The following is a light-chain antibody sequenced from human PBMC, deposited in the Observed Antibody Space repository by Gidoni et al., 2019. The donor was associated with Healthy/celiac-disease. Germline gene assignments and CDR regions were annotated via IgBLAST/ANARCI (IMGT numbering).Light chain of an antibody. CDR1: QRVGTH. CDR3: QHYNEWAPCT. J-gene: IGKJ1*01. CDR2: DSS. V-gene: IGKV3-15*01. Sequence: EMVMTQSPATLSVSPGESDTLSCRASQRVGTHLAWYRQKPGQAPRPVIYDSSTRAAGLPAKFSDSGSGTEFTLTISSLQSEDSAIYYCQHYNEWAPCTFGQGTMVEIK.